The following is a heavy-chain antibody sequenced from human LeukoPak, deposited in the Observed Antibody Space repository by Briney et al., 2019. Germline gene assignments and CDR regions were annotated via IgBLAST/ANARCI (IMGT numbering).Heavy chain of an antibody. CDR3: ARNGAPVVTAITPYYYYMDV. J-gene: IGHJ6*03. D-gene: IGHD2-21*02. V-gene: IGHV3-20*04. Sequence: GGSLRLSCAASGFTFDDYGMSWVRQAPGKGLEWVSGINWNGESTGYVDSVKGRFTISRDNAKNSLYLQMNSLRAEDTAVYYCARNGAPVVTAITPYYYYMDVWGKGTTVTVSS. CDR1: GFTFDDYG. CDR2: INWNGEST.